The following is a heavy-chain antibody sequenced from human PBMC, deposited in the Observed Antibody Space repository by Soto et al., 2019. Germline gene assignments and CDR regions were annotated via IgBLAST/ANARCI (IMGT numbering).Heavy chain of an antibody. CDR2: INHSGST. CDR1: GGSFSGYY. J-gene: IGHJ5*02. V-gene: IGHV4-34*01. CDR3: ARKRARSWFDP. D-gene: IGHD6-25*01. Sequence: PSETLSLTCAVYGGSFSGYYWSWIRQPPGKGLEWIGEINHSGSTNYNPSLKSRVTISVDTPKNQFSLKLSSVTAADTAVYYCARKRARSWFDPWGQGTLVTVSS.